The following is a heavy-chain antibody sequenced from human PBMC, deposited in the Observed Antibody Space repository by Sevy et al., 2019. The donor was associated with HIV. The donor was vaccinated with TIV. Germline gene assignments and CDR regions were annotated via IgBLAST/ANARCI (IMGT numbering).Heavy chain of an antibody. CDR1: GFMFSDSA. Sequence: GGSLRLSCAASGFMFSDSAIDWVRQASGKGLEWVGRIRSKANNHATAYAASVKGRFTISRDDSKNTAYLEMNSLKTEDTAVYYCRSSSPEWWGQGTLVTVSS. D-gene: IGHD6-6*01. J-gene: IGHJ4*02. CDR2: IRSKANNHAT. V-gene: IGHV3-73*01. CDR3: RSSSPEW.